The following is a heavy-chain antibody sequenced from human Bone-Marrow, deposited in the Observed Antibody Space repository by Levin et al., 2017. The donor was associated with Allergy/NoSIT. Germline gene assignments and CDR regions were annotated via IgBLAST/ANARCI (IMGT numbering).Heavy chain of an antibody. CDR3: ARGQYNYHSGYIFDD. CDR2: ISSSGGI. J-gene: IGHJ4*02. V-gene: IGHV4-30-4*01. D-gene: IGHD3-22*01. CDR1: GGSINSGNNF. Sequence: KSSETLSLTCTVSGGSINSGNNFWSWIRQPPGKGLEWIGYISSSGGIYYNVSLKSRTRLSTDTSKNEFFLNLSSVTAADTAVYFCARGQYNYHSGYIFDDWGQGTLVTVSS.